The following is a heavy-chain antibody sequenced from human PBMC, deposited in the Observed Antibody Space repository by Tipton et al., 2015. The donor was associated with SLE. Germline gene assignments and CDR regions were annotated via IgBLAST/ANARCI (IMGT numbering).Heavy chain of an antibody. Sequence: TLSLTCTVSGGSISGSNYYWGWIRQAPGKGLEWIGYTYSSGTTYYNPSLKSRVTISVDTSKNQFSLKLTSVTAADTAVYYCARGWYSRNWEWWFDPWGQGTLVTVSS. V-gene: IGHV4-31*03. CDR1: GGSISGSNYY. D-gene: IGHD6-13*01. J-gene: IGHJ5*02. CDR3: ARGWYSRNWEWWFDP. CDR2: TYSSGTT.